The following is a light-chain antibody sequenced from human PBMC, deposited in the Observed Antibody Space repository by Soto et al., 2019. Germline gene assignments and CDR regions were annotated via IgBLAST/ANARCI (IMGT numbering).Light chain of an antibody. V-gene: IGKV1-39*01. CDR2: TAA. CDR3: QQSFRAPYS. J-gene: IGKJ2*03. CDR1: QDIYTY. Sequence: DTQMTQSPSSLSTSVGDTVTITCRPSQDIYTYLNWYQQKAGQAPKVLIYTAATLHSAAPSRFSGRGSGTEFTLTITDVQPDDFATYFCQQSFRAPYSFGQGTKVDIK.